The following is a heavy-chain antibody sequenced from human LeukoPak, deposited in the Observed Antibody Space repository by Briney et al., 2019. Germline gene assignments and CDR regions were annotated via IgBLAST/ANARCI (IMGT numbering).Heavy chain of an antibody. CDR3: ARVDPMIVVDY. CDR2: ISAYNGNT. CDR1: GYTFTNYG. V-gene: IGHV1-18*01. D-gene: IGHD3-22*01. J-gene: IGHJ4*02. Sequence: ASVKVSCKASGYTFTNYGISWVRQAPGQGLEWMGWISAYNGNTHYAQNLQGRVTMTRDTSISTAYMELSRLRSDDTAVYYCARVDPMIVVDYWGQGTLVTVSS.